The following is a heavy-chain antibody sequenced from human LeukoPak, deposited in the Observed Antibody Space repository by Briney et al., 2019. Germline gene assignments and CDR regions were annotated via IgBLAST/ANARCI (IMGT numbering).Heavy chain of an antibody. CDR2: ISAYNGNT. Sequence: ASVKVSCKASGYTFTSYGISWVRQAPGQGLEWMGWISAYNGNTNYAQKLQGRVTMTTDTSTSTAYMELRSLRSDDTAVYYCANSKLGYCSSTSCSIGGYYYYYMDVWGKGTTVTVSS. V-gene: IGHV1-18*01. CDR1: GYTFTSYG. J-gene: IGHJ6*03. D-gene: IGHD2-2*01. CDR3: ANSKLGYCSSTSCSIGGYYYYYMDV.